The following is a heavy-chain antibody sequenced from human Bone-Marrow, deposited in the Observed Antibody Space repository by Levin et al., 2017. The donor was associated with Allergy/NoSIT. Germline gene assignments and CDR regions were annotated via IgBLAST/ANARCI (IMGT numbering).Heavy chain of an antibody. CDR3: VRDSEQMRFVEWLPYYYFGLDV. V-gene: IGHV3-48*03. CDR2: ITSSGNVS. Sequence: GGSLRLSCTASGFSFSIYEMNWVRQAPGKGLEWVSYITSSGNVSFYADSVRGRFIVSRDNSKDTLYLQISSLRVEDTAIYYCVRDSEQMRFVEWLPYYYFGLDVWGRGTAVTVSS. CDR1: GFSFSIYE. D-gene: IGHD3-3*01. J-gene: IGHJ6*02.